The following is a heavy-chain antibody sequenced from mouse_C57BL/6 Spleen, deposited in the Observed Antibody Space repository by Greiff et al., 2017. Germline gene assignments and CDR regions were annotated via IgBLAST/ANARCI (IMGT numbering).Heavy chain of an antibody. D-gene: IGHD2-1*01. CDR2: IYPGDGDT. CDR1: GYAFSSYW. J-gene: IGHJ2*01. V-gene: IGHV1-80*01. CDR3: ARVGNYVSYYFDY. Sequence: VKLQQSGAELVKPGASVKISCKASGYAFSSYWMNWVKQRPGKGLEWIGQIYPGDGDTNYNGKFKGKATLTADKSSSTAYMQLSSLTSEDSAVYFCARVGNYVSYYFDYWGQGTTLTVSS.